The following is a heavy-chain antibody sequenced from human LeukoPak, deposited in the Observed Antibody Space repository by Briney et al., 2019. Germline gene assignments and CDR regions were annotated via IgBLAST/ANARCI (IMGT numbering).Heavy chain of an antibody. D-gene: IGHD3-10*01. CDR3: ARHGSGTYFVS. Sequence: SGTLSLTCAVSGGAISNSNWWSWVRQPPGKGLEWIGEIYHSGRDNYNPSLKSRVTISIDTSNNQFSPKLYSVTAADTAVYYCARHGSGTYFVSWGQGTLVTVSS. CDR1: GGAISNSNW. J-gene: IGHJ5*02. CDR2: IYHSGRD. V-gene: IGHV4-4*02.